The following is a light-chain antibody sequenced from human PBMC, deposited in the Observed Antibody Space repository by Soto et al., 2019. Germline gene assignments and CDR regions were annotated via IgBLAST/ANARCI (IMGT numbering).Light chain of an antibody. J-gene: IGKJ4*01. V-gene: IGKV1-39*01. CDR3: QQSYDTLLS. CDR1: QNINTF. Sequence: DIEMTQSPSSLSASVGDRITISCQASQNINTFLNWYQQKGGKAPKLLIHGASSLQSGVPLRFSGSGSGTDFSLTISSLQPEDFATYYCQQSYDTLLSFGGGTKVEIK. CDR2: GAS.